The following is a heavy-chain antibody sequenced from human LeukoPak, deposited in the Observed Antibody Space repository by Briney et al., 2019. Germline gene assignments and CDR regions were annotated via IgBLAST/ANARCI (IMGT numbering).Heavy chain of an antibody. CDR2: IIPIFGTA. V-gene: IGHV1-69*13. J-gene: IGHJ4*02. CDR3: ARPGRDGYNYLFDY. Sequence: EASVKVSCKASGGTFNNYAISWVRQAPGQGLEWMGGIIPIFGTANYAQKFQGRVPITADELTSTAYMELSSLRSEDTAVYYCARPGRDGYNYLFDYWGQGTLSPSPQ. CDR1: GGTFNNYA. D-gene: IGHD5-24*01.